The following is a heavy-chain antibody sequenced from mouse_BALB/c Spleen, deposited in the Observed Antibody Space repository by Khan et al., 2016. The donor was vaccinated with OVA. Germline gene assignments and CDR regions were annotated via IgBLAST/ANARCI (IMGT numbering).Heavy chain of an antibody. Sequence: QIQLVQSGAELARPGASVKMSCKASGYTFTNYTIHWVKQRPGQGLEWIGFINPSSGYTNYNQNYNDKATLTTDRSSSTAYMQLSWLTSDDSAVYYCVRSPIPPYHFDYWGQGTTLTVSS. J-gene: IGHJ2*01. CDR2: INPSSGYT. V-gene: IGHV1-4*01. CDR3: VRSPIPPYHFDY. CDR1: GYTFTNYT.